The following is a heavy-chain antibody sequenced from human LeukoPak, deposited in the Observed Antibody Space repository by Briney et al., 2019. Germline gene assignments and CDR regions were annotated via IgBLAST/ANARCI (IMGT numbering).Heavy chain of an antibody. CDR2: IIPTIGAA. J-gene: IGHJ3*01. CDR1: GYPFTAYY. CDR3: ARSQELVTMDDACDV. Sequence: ASVNVSCKASGYPFTAYYIHWVRQAPGQGLEWMGGIIPTIGAANYAQNFEGRVTITTDESTQTAYMEINNLRSDDTAVYYCARSQELVTMDDACDVWGQGTLVSVSS. D-gene: IGHD3-10*01. V-gene: IGHV1-69*05.